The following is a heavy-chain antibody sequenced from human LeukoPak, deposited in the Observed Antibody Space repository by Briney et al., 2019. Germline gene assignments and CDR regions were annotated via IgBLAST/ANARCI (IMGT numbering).Heavy chain of an antibody. CDR1: GFTFSSYW. V-gene: IGHV3-53*01. CDR2: IYSGGST. Sequence: GGSLRLSCAASGFTFSSYWMSWVRQAPGKGLEWVSVIYSGGSTYYADSVKGRFTISRDNSKNTMYLQMNTLRAEDTAIYYCARGPTMYGMDVWGQGTTVTVSS. CDR3: ARGPTMYGMDV. J-gene: IGHJ6*02.